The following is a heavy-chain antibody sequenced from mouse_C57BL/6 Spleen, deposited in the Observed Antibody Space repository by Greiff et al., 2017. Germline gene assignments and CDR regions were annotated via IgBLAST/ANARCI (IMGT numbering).Heavy chain of an antibody. CDR2: IYPSDSET. Sequence: QVQLQQPGAELVRPGSSVKLSCKASGYTFTSYWMDWVKQRPGQGLEWIGNIYPSDSETHYNQKFKGKATLTVDKSSSTAYMELRSLTSEDTAVYYCARSLNYYGSSYGLFAYWGQGTLVTVSA. J-gene: IGHJ3*01. CDR1: GYTFTSYW. CDR3: ARSLNYYGSSYGLFAY. V-gene: IGHV1-61*01. D-gene: IGHD1-1*01.